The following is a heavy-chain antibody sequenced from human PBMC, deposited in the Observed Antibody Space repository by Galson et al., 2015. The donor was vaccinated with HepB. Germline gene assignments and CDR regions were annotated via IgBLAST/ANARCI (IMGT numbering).Heavy chain of an antibody. D-gene: IGHD2-8*01. Sequence: QSGAEVKKRGASVKVSCKASGYTFTSYGFSWVRQAPGQGLEWMGWISAYTGNTNYAQKLQGRVTMTTDRSTRTAYMELRSLRFDDTAVYYCARDLYSPDLTPLDYWGQGTLVTVSS. CDR3: ARDLYSPDLTPLDY. V-gene: IGHV1-18*01. J-gene: IGHJ4*02. CDR2: ISAYTGNT. CDR1: GYTFTSYG.